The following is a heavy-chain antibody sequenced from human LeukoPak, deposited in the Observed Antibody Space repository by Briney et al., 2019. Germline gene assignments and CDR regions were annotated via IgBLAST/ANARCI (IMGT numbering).Heavy chain of an antibody. J-gene: IGHJ3*02. V-gene: IGHV4-39*01. Sequence: SETLSLTCTVSGGSISSSSYYWGWIRQPPGKGLECIGNIHYSGSTYYNPSLKSRVTISVDTSNNQFSLKLSSVTAADTAVYYCARQNWNYGSIDAFDIWGQGTMVTVS. CDR3: ARQNWNYGSIDAFDI. CDR1: GGSISSSSYY. D-gene: IGHD1-7*01. CDR2: IHYSGST.